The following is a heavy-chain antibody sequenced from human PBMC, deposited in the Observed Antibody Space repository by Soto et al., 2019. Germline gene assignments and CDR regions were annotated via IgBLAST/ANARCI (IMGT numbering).Heavy chain of an antibody. J-gene: IGHJ4*02. D-gene: IGHD3-22*01. CDR3: ATMNGYFEY. CDR2: ITATGDRT. CDR1: GFRFSSYS. V-gene: IGHV3-23*01. Sequence: PGGSLRLSCADSGFRFSSYSMSWVRQTPGKGLEWVAAITATGDRTYYADSVTGRFTISRDNSKKTHYLQMTSLRAEDTAMYYCATMNGYFEYWGQRP.